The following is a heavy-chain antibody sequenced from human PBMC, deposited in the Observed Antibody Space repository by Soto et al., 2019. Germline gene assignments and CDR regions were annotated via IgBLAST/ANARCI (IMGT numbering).Heavy chain of an antibody. CDR2: ISSSSSYI. J-gene: IGHJ6*03. V-gene: IGHV3-21*01. Sequence: GGSLRLSCAASGFTFSSYSMNWVRQAPGKGLEWVSSISSSSSYIYYADSGKGRFTISRDNAKNSLYLQMNSLRAEDTAVYYCARDGEYSSQQGDSYYYYMDVWGKGTTVTVSS. CDR3: ARDGEYSSQQGDSYYYYMDV. CDR1: GFTFSSYS. D-gene: IGHD6-6*01.